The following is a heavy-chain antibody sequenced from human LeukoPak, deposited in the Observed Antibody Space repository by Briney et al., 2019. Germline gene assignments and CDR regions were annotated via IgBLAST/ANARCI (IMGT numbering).Heavy chain of an antibody. D-gene: IGHD3-22*01. Sequence: ASVKVSCKASGYTFTSYDINWVRQATGQGLEWMGWMNPNSGNTGYAQKFQGRVTMTRNTSISTAYMDLSSLRSEDTAVYYCARGMLVITSSWFDPWGQGTLVTVSS. J-gene: IGHJ5*02. CDR2: MNPNSGNT. CDR1: GYTFTSYD. CDR3: ARGMLVITSSWFDP. V-gene: IGHV1-8*01.